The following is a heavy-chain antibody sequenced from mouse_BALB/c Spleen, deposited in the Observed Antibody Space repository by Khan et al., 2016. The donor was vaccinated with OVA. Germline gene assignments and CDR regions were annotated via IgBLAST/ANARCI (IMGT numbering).Heavy chain of an antibody. Sequence: EVQLQESGPGLVKPSQSLSLTCTVTGYSITSDYAWNWIRQFPGNKLEWMGYITYSGGTSYHPSLKSRISITRDTSKNQFFLRLISVTTEDSATYYCARWFAYWGQGTLVTVS. V-gene: IGHV3-2*02. CDR2: ITYSGGT. J-gene: IGHJ3*01. CDR1: GYSITSDYA. CDR3: ARWFAY.